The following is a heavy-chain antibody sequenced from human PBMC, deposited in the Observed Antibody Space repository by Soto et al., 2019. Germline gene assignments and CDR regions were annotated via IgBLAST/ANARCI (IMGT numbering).Heavy chain of an antibody. V-gene: IGHV1-2*02. CDR1: GYTFTGYY. J-gene: IGHJ6*02. CDR3: ARLGRGGSTPTNYYYYWGKDV. CDR2: INPNSGGT. D-gene: IGHD2-15*01. Sequence: ASVKVSCTASGYTFTGYYMHWVRQAPGQGLERMGWINPNSGGTNYAQKFQGRVTMTRDTSISAAYMELSRLRSDDTAVYYCARLGRGGSTPTNYYYYWGKDVWGQETTDTVSS.